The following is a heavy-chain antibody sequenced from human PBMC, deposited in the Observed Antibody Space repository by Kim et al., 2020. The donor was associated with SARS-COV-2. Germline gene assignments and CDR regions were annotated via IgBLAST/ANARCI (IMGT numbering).Heavy chain of an antibody. V-gene: IGHV3-23*01. CDR2: LTSTGDTT. CDR3: AKDLRGPSAGTWYFDL. D-gene: IGHD6-13*01. J-gene: IGHJ2*01. CDR1: GFTFSSSA. Sequence: GGSLRLSCAASGFTFSSSAMGWVRQAPGKGLEWVSALTSTGDTTYYADSVKGRFTISRDNSKNTLYLQMNSLRAADTALYYCAKDLRGPSAGTWYFDLWG.